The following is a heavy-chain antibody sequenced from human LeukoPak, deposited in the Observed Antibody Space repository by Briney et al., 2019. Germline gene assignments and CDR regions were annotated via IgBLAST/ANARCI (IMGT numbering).Heavy chain of an antibody. CDR2: IYYSGTT. CDR3: ARDMAGYNWFDP. J-gene: IGHJ5*02. CDR1: GGSIISGNSY. Sequence: SQTLSLTCTVSGGSIISGNSYWSWIRQPPGKGLEWIGYIYYSGTTYYNPSLKSRLIISVDTSKNQFSLKLTSVTAADTALYYCARDMAGYNWFDPWGQGTLVTVSS. V-gene: IGHV4-30-4*08. D-gene: IGHD5-24*01.